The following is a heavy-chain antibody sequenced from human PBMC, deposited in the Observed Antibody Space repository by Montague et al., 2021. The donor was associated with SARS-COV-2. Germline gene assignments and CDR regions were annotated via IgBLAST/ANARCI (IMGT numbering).Heavy chain of an antibody. CDR1: GGSISSYY. D-gene: IGHD6-6*01. CDR2: IYYSGST. V-gene: IGHV4-59*01. Sequence: SETLSLTCTVSGGSISSYYWSWIRQPPGKGLERIGYIYYSGSTNXXPSLKSRVTISVDTSKNQFSLKLSSVTAADTAVYYCARGREYSSSAGFDYWGQGTLVTVSS. CDR3: ARGREYSSSAGFDY. J-gene: IGHJ4*02.